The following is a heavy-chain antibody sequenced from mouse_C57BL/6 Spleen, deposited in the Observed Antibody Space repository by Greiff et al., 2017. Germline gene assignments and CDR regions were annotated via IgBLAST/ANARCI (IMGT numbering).Heavy chain of an antibody. V-gene: IGHV1-64*01. D-gene: IGHD2-4*01. J-gene: IGHJ3*01. Sequence: QVQLQQPGAELVKPGASVKVSCKASGYTFTSYWMHWVKQRPGQGLEWIGRIHPNSGSTNYNEKFKSKATLTVDKSSSTAYMQLSSLTSEDSAVYCCARYDYWDGVFAYWGQGTLVTVSA. CDR1: GYTFTSYW. CDR3: ARYDYWDGVFAY. CDR2: IHPNSGST.